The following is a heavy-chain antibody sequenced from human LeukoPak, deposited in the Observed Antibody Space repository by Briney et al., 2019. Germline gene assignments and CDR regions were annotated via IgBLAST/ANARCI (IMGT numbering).Heavy chain of an antibody. CDR3: ARVRYCSSTSCYGIWFDP. J-gene: IGHJ5*02. CDR1: GGSISSYY. D-gene: IGHD2-2*01. V-gene: IGHV4-59*01. Sequence: SETLSLTCTVSGGSISSYYWSWIRQPPGKGLEWIGYIYYSGSTNYNPSLKSRVTISVDTSKNQFSLKLSSVTAADTAVYYCARVRYCSSTSCYGIWFDPWGQGTLVTVSS. CDR2: IYYSGST.